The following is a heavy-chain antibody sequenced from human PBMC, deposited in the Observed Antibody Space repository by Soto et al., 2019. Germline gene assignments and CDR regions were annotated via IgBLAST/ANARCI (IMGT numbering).Heavy chain of an antibody. CDR1: GVTFSRYG. D-gene: IGHD6-19*01. J-gene: IGHJ6*02. Sequence: GSLRLSCAVSGVTFSRYGFHWVRLAPGKGLEWVAVIRYDGSRQYYADSVKGRFTISRDNSENTLYLQMNSLRAEDTAVYYCAREQIAVAGTLFLSVYYYYGMDVWGQGTTVTVSS. CDR2: IRYDGSRQ. CDR3: AREQIAVAGTLFLSVYYYYGMDV. V-gene: IGHV3-33*01.